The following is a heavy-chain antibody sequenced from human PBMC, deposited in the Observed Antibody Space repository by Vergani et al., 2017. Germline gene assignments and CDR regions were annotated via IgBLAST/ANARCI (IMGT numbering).Heavy chain of an antibody. D-gene: IGHD2-15*01. J-gene: IGHJ4*02. CDR2: IHTGGST. CDR3: ARSRPYCTSGSCPAI. V-gene: IGHV4-61*02. CDR1: GESIRSGSHY. Sequence: QVKLQESGPGLLKTSQTLSLTCTVSGESIRSGSHYWSWIRQPAGKGPEWIGHIHTGGSTDLNPSFKSRVSISVDTSKSQFSRKLNSVTVADTAVYYCARSRPYCTSGSCPAIWGQGTLVTVSS.